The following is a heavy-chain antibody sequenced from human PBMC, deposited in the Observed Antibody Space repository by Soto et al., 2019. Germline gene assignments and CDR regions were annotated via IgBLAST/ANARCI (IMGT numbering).Heavy chain of an antibody. D-gene: IGHD6-13*01. J-gene: IGHJ3*02. V-gene: IGHV3-20*01. CDR2: INWNGGST. Sequence: GGSLRLSCAASGFTFDDYGMSWVRQAPGKGLEWVSGINWNGGSTGYADSVKGRFTISRDNAKNSLYLQMNSLRAEDTALYHCAIKRSIAAAGNDAFDIWGQGTMVTVSS. CDR3: AIKRSIAAAGNDAFDI. CDR1: GFTFDDYG.